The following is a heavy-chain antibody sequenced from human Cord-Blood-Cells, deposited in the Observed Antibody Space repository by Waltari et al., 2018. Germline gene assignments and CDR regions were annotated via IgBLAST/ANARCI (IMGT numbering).Heavy chain of an antibody. CDR3: ARDEAGGGSYYYYYYGMDV. D-gene: IGHD1-26*01. CDR1: GYTFTSYG. V-gene: IGHV1-18*01. J-gene: IGHJ6*02. CDR2: MSAYNGNK. Sequence: QVQLVQSGAEVKKPGASVKVSCKASGYTFTSYGISWVRQATGQGLEWMGWMSAYNGNKNYAQKLQGRVTMTTDTSTSTAYMERRGLRSDDTAVYYCARDEAGGGSYYYYYYGMDVWGQGTTVTVSS.